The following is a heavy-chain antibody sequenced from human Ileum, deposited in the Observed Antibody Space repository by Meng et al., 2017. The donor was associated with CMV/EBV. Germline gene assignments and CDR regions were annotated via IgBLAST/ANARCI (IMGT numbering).Heavy chain of an antibody. V-gene: IGHV3-21*01. D-gene: IGHD4-17*01. CDR2: IGSASRSI. J-gene: IGHJ4*02. CDR1: GFTFSTHT. Sequence: VQLVEPGGVLVNAAGYLRSSCEASGFTFSTHTMNWVRQAPGKGLEWVASIGSASRSIYYADSVKGRFTISRDNAKNSLYLEMNSLRAEDTAIYFCVRDRYGDYYFDYWGQGTPVTVSS. CDR3: VRDRYGDYYFDY.